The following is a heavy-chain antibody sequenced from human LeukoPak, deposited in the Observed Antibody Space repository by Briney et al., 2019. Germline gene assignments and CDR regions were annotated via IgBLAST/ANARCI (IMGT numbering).Heavy chain of an antibody. Sequence: GGSLRLSCAASGFTFSSFPMSWVRQAPGKGLEWVSPISGSGRVTYYADSVKGRFTISSDNSKNTLYLQMNSLRAEDTAVYYCAKDGRYCSSTSCYRGYYYYYGMDVWGQGTTVTVSS. J-gene: IGHJ6*02. CDR2: ISGSGRVT. CDR1: GFTFSSFP. V-gene: IGHV3-23*01. D-gene: IGHD2-2*01. CDR3: AKDGRYCSSTSCYRGYYYYYGMDV.